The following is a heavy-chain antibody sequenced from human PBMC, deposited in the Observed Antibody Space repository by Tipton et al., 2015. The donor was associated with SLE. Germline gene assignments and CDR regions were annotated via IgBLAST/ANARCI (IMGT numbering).Heavy chain of an antibody. D-gene: IGHD2-15*01. Sequence: GSLRLSCAASGFTFSTYWMHWVRQVPGKGLEWVGRIKGKTHGGTTDYAAPVKGRFTISREDSKNTLYLQMNSLKSDDTAVYYCTTGLWDSGGIDNWGQGTLVTVSS. CDR2: IKGKTHGGTT. CDR3: TTGLWDSGGIDN. CDR1: GFTFSTYW. J-gene: IGHJ4*02. V-gene: IGHV3-15*01.